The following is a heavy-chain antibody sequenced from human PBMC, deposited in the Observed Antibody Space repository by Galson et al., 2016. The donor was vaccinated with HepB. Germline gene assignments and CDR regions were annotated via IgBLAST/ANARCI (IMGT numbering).Heavy chain of an antibody. D-gene: IGHD3-16*01. V-gene: IGHV3-30*18. CDR2: VSYDESSK. CDR3: AKVIGDSDY. J-gene: IGHJ4*01. CDR1: GFSFSNYG. Sequence: SLRLSCAVSGFSFSNYGMHWVRQAPGKGLEWVAVVSYDESSKYYADSVKGRFTISRDNSKNTLYLQMNSLRVDDTAVYYCAKVIGDSDYWGQGTLVIVSS.